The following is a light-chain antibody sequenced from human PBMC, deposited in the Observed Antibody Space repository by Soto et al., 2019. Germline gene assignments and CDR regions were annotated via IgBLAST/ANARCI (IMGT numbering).Light chain of an antibody. CDR2: EVS. Sequence: QSALTQPPSASGSPGQSVTISCTGTSTDVGGYNYVSWYQQHPGKAPKLMVFEVSRRPSGVPDRFSGSKFGNTASLAVSGLQVEDEADYYCASYGGNNNLLFGGGTKLTVL. J-gene: IGLJ2*01. CDR3: ASYGGNNNLL. V-gene: IGLV2-8*01. CDR1: STDVGGYNY.